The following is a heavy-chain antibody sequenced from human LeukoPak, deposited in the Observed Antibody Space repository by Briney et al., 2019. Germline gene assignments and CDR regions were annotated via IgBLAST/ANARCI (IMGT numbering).Heavy chain of an antibody. D-gene: IGHD1-26*01. CDR1: GFTFSSYW. CDR3: ARNARSYRVDYFDY. V-gene: IGHV3-7*01. CDR2: IKQDGSEK. J-gene: IGHJ4*02. Sequence: GGSLRLSCAAPGFTFSSYWMSWVRQAPGKGLEWVANIKQDGSEKYYVDSVKGRFTISRDNAKNSLYLQMNSLRAEDTAVYYCARNARSYRVDYFDYWGQGTLVTVSS.